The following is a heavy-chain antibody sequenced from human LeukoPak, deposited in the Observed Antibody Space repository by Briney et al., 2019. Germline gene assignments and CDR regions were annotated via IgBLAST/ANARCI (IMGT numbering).Heavy chain of an antibody. J-gene: IGHJ4*02. Sequence: GESLQISCKGSGYSFTSYWIGWVRQMPGKGLEWMGIIYPGDSDTRYSPSFQGQVTISADKSISTAYLQWSSLKASDTAMYYCARLYYYDSSGSYNYFDYWGQGTLVTVSS. CDR1: GYSFTSYW. CDR3: ARLYYYDSSGSYNYFDY. CDR2: IYPGDSDT. D-gene: IGHD3-22*01. V-gene: IGHV5-51*01.